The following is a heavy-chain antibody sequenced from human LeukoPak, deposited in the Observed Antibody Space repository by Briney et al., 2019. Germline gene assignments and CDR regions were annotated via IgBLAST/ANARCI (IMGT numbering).Heavy chain of an antibody. CDR2: IIPILAIT. Sequence: SVKVSCKASGGTFSSYAISWGRQASGHGLEWIGRIIPILAITHYAQRFEGRVTITADESATTAYMELSSLTSEDTALYFCARHYGGNSVTAGFQYWGQGTLVTVSS. V-gene: IGHV1-69*04. J-gene: IGHJ1*01. CDR3: ARHYGGNSVTAGFQY. D-gene: IGHD4-23*01. CDR1: GGTFSSYA.